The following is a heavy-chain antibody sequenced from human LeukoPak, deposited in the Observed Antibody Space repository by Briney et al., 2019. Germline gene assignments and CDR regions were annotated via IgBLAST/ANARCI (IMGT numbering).Heavy chain of an antibody. V-gene: IGHV3-48*02. Sequence: GGSLRLSCAASGFTVGSNYMSWDRQAPGKGLEWVSYVSSSSSTIYYADSVKGRFTISRDNAKNSLYLQMNSLRDEDTAVYYCARVGMMGGQGTLVTVSS. CDR2: VSSSSSTI. J-gene: IGHJ4*02. D-gene: IGHD3-16*01. CDR3: ARVGMM. CDR1: GFTVGSNY.